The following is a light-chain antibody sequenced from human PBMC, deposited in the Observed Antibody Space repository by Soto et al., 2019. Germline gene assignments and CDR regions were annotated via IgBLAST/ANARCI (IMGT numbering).Light chain of an antibody. CDR2: GAS. CDR3: QQYNNWPRT. J-gene: IGKJ1*01. CDR1: QSLSSN. Sequence: EIVMRESPGTRAVSGGRRTTNYNRARQSLSSNLAWYQQKPGQSPRLLIYGASTRATGIPARFICSQSGTEFTLTISRLHSEDFALYYCQQYNNWPRTFRQGTKVDIK. V-gene: IGKV3-15*01.